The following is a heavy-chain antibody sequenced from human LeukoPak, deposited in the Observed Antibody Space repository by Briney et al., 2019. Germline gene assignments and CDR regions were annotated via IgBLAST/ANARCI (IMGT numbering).Heavy chain of an antibody. D-gene: IGHD2-2*01. J-gene: IGHJ6*02. CDR3: ARDPDIVVVPAADYGMDV. Sequence: PGGSLRLSCVVSGFTFNRCWMNWVRQAPGKGLEWVAVISHDGRDKYHADSVKGRFTISRDNSKNTLYLQMNSLRAEDTAVYYCARDPDIVVVPAADYGMDVWGQGTTVTVSS. V-gene: IGHV3-30*03. CDR2: ISHDGRDK. CDR1: GFTFNRCW.